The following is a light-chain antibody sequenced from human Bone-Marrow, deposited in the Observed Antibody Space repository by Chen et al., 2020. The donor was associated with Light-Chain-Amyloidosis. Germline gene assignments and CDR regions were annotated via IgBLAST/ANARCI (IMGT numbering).Light chain of an antibody. V-gene: IGKV2-28*01. Sequence: VVLTQSPLSLSVSPGESASISCRASQSLRHSRGYTYLDWYLQKPGQSPQLLFYLAFNRASGVPDRFSASGSGAAFTLTITTVEAEDVGVYYWMQALQTPQYSFGQGTKLEI. CDR3: MQALQTPQYS. CDR1: QSLRHSRGYTY. CDR2: LAF. J-gene: IGKJ2*01.